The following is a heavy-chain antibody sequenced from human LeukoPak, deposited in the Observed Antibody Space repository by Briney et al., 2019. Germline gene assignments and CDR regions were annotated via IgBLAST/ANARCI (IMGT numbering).Heavy chain of an antibody. J-gene: IGHJ4*02. CDR1: GYTFTSYA. CDR2: INAGNGNT. Sequence: ASVKVSCKASGYTFTSYALHWVRQAPGQRLEWMGWINAGNGNTRYPQKFQGRVAITRDTSASTAYMELSSLRSEDTAVYYCARFGMARGVNSPLDYWGQGTLVTVSS. D-gene: IGHD3-10*01. CDR3: ARFGMARGVNSPLDY. V-gene: IGHV1-3*01.